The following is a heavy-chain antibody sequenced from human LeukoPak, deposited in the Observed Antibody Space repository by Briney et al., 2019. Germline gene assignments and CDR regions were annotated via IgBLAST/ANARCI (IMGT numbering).Heavy chain of an antibody. CDR3: ARGVVVPAAIPYYFDY. CDR2: INHSGST. Sequence: KSSETLSLTCAVYGGSFSGYYWSWIRQPPGKGLEWIGEINHSGSTNYNPSLKSRVTISVDTSKNQFSLKLSSVTAADTAVYYCARGVVVPAAIPYYFDYWGQGTLVTVSS. J-gene: IGHJ4*02. CDR1: GGSFSGYY. V-gene: IGHV4-34*01. D-gene: IGHD2-2*01.